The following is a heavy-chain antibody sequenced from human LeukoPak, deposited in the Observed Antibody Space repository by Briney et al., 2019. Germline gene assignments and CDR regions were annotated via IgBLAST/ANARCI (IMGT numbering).Heavy chain of an antibody. CDR2: ISSSGSTI. J-gene: IGHJ4*02. D-gene: IGHD4-17*01. CDR1: GFTFSDYY. V-gene: IGHV3-11*04. Sequence: GGSLRLSCAASGFTFSDYYMSWIRQAPGKGLEWVSYISSSGSTIYYADSMKGRFTISRDNAKNLLYLQMNTLRAEDTAIYYCARVKSRTDYVFDYWGQGTLVTVSS. CDR3: ARVKSRTDYVFDY.